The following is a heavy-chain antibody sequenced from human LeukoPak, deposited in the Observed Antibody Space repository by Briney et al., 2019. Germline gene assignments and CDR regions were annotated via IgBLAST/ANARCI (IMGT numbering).Heavy chain of an antibody. CDR2: INHSGST. CDR3: ASTTVTKYYYYGMDV. V-gene: IGHV4-34*01. J-gene: IGHJ6*02. Sequence: PSETLSLTCAVYGGSFSGYYWSWIRQPPGKGLEWIGEINHSGSTNYNPSLKSRVTISVETSKNQFSLKLSSVTAADTAVYYCASTTVTKYYYYGMDVWGQGTTVTVSS. CDR1: GGSFSGYY. D-gene: IGHD4-17*01.